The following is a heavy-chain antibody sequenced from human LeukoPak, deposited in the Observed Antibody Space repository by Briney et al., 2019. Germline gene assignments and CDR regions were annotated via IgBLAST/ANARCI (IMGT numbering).Heavy chain of an antibody. V-gene: IGHV4-59*01. CDR3: ARETSQKGAHYMDV. J-gene: IGHJ6*03. D-gene: IGHD3-16*01. CDR1: GGSISSYY. CDR2: IYYSGST. Sequence: SETLSLTCTVSGGSISSYYWSWIRQPPGKGLEWIGYIYYSGSTNYNPSLKSRVTISVDTSKNQFSLKLSSVTAADTAVYYCARETSQKGAHYMDVWGKGTTVSISS.